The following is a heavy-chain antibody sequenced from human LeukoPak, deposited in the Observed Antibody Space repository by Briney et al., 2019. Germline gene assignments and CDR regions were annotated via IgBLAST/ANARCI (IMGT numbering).Heavy chain of an antibody. Sequence: GGSLRLSCAASGFTFSDYYMSWIRQAPGKRLEWISYTSGTSTYTNYADSVKGRFTISKDNAKNSLYLQMSSLRAEDTAVYYCARPFIVATSGVDYWGQGALVTVSS. D-gene: IGHD5-12*01. V-gene: IGHV3-11*03. J-gene: IGHJ4*02. CDR3: ARPFIVATSGVDY. CDR1: GFTFSDYY. CDR2: TSGTSTYT.